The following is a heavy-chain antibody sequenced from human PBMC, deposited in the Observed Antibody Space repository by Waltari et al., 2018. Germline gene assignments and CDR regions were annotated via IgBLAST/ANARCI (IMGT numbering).Heavy chain of an antibody. J-gene: IGHJ4*02. CDR1: GFTFRNYE. CDR2: ISSGASTI. V-gene: IGHV3-48*03. D-gene: IGHD1-26*01. CDR3: ARGEGGANEY. Sequence: EVQLVESGGGLVQPGGSLRLFCAASGFTFRNYEMNWVRQAPGKGLEWVSYISSGASTIYYADSVKGRFTISRDNAKNSVYLQMNSLRVEDTAIYYCARGEGGANEYWGRGSLVTVSS.